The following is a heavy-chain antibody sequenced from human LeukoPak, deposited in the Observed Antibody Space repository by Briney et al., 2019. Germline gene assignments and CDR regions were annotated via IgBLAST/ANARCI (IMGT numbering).Heavy chain of an antibody. CDR1: GFTFSSYA. Sequence: PGGSLRLSCAASGFTFSSYAMHWVRQAPGKGLEWVAVISYDGSNKFYADSVKGRFTISRDNPKNTLYLQMTSLRAEDTAVYYCARASYDSSGSYLYYFDYWGQGTLVTVST. J-gene: IGHJ4*02. CDR3: ARASYDSSGSYLYYFDY. V-gene: IGHV3-30*04. D-gene: IGHD3-22*01. CDR2: ISYDGSNK.